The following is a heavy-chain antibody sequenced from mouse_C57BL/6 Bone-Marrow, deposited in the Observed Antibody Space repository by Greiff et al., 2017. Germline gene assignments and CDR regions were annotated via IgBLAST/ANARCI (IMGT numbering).Heavy chain of an antibody. CDR2: IDPETGGT. CDR1: GYTFTDYE. D-gene: IGHD1-2*01. Sequence: QVQLQQSGAELVRPGASVTLSCKASGYTFTDYEMHWVKQTPVHGLEWIGAIDPETGGTAYNQKFKGKAILTADKSSSTDYMELRSLTSEDSAVYYCTGYYGTWFAYWGQGTLVTVSA. CDR3: TGYYGTWFAY. V-gene: IGHV1-15*01. J-gene: IGHJ3*01.